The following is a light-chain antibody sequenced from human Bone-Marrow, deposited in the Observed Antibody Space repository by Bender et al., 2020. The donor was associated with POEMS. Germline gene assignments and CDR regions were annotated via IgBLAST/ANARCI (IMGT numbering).Light chain of an antibody. Sequence: QSALTQPRSVSGSPGQSVTISCTGTTSDIGNYNYVSWYQQNPGKAPKLLIYDVSKRPSGVPDRFSGSKSGNTASLTISGLQAEDEADYYCSSYGVDKALFGGGTKLTVL. CDR3: SSYGVDKAL. CDR2: DVS. J-gene: IGLJ2*01. V-gene: IGLV2-11*01. CDR1: TSDIGNYNY.